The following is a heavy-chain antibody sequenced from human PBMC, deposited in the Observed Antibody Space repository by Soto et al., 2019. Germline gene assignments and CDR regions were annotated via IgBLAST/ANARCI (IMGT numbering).Heavy chain of an antibody. J-gene: IGHJ4*02. Sequence: GGSRRLSCAASVFTFSINAMSLVRQAPGKGLEWVSGISSSGGSTYYADSVKGRFTISRDNSKNMLYLQMNNLRAEDTAVYYCAKAQGGSYFDYWGQGTMVTVSS. CDR1: VFTFSINA. V-gene: IGHV3-23*01. CDR3: AKAQGGSYFDY. CDR2: ISSSGGST. D-gene: IGHD2-15*01.